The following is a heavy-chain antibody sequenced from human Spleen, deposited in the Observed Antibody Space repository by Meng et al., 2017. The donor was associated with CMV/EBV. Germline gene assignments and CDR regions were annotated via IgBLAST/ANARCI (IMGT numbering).Heavy chain of an antibody. D-gene: IGHD3-3*01. CDR3: ARESSGFWSGYYTGSGYYYYYGMDV. CDR1: GGTFSSYA. Sequence: SVKVSCKASGGTFSSYAISWVRQAPGQGLEWMGGIIPIFGKANYEQKFQGRVTITTDESTSTAYMELSSLRSEDTAVYYCARESSGFWSGYYTGSGYYYYYGMDVWGQGTTVTVSS. J-gene: IGHJ6*02. V-gene: IGHV1-69*05. CDR2: IIPIFGKA.